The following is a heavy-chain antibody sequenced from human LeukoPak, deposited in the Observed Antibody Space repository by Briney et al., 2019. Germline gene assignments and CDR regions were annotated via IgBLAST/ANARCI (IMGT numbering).Heavy chain of an antibody. D-gene: IGHD1-26*01. Sequence: SETLSLTCTVSGGSISSSYYWSWIRQPPGKGLEWIGFIYYTGNTNYNPSLKSRVTISVDTSKSQFSLKLSSVTAADTAVYYCARDQYYDAFDIWGQGTMVIVSS. J-gene: IGHJ3*02. CDR3: ARDQYYDAFDI. CDR1: GGSISSSYY. V-gene: IGHV4-59*01. CDR2: IYYTGNT.